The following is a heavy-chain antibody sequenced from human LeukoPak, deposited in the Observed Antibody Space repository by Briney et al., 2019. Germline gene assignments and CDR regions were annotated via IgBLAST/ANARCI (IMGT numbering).Heavy chain of an antibody. V-gene: IGHV4-39*07. Sequence: SETLSLTCTVSGGSISSSSYYWGWIRQPPGKGLEWIGSIYYSGSTYYNPSLKSRVTISVDTSKNQFSLKLSSVTAADTAVYYCARVHGSSKAEFDYWGQGTLVTVSS. J-gene: IGHJ4*02. CDR1: GGSISSSSYY. CDR2: IYYSGST. D-gene: IGHD1-26*01. CDR3: ARVHGSSKAEFDY.